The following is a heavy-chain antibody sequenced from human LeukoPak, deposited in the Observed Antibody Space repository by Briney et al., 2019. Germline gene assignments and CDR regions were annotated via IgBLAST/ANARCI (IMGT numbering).Heavy chain of an antibody. J-gene: IGHJ6*03. V-gene: IGHV4-4*07. D-gene: IGHD6-6*01. Sequence: SETLSLTCTVSGGSISSYYWSWIRQPAGKGLEWIGRIYTIGSTNYNPSLKSRVTISVDKSKNQFSLKLSSVTAADTAVYYCARDKKEQLVLEYYYYMDVWGKGTTVTVSS. CDR3: ARDKKEQLVLEYYYYMDV. CDR2: IYTIGST. CDR1: GGSISSYY.